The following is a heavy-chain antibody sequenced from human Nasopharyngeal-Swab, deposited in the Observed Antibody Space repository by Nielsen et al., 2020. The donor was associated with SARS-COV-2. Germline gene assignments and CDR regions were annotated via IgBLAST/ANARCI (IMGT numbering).Heavy chain of an antibody. Sequence: ASVKVSCKASGYTFTSYYMHWVRQAPGQGLEWMGIINPSGGSTSYAQKFQGRVTMTRDTSTSTVYMELSSLRSEDTAVYYRARETQTRVFDYWGQGTLVTVSS. CDR3: ARETQTRVFDY. V-gene: IGHV1-46*01. J-gene: IGHJ4*02. CDR2: INPSGGST. CDR1: GYTFTSYY.